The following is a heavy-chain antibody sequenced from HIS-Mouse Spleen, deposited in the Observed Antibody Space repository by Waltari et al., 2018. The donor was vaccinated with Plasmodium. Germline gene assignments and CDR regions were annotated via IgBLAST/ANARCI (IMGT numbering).Heavy chain of an antibody. CDR3: ARTMTPYYDFWSGYY. CDR2: INPNSGGT. V-gene: IGHV1-2*02. CDR1: GYTFTDNH. Sequence: QVQLVQSGAEVKKPVASVKVSCKSSGYTFTDNHMHWVRQAPGQGLEWMGWINPNSGGTNYAQKFQGRVTMTRDTSISTAYMELSRLRSDDTAVYYCARTMTPYYDFWSGYYWGQGTLVTVSS. J-gene: IGHJ4*02. D-gene: IGHD3-3*01.